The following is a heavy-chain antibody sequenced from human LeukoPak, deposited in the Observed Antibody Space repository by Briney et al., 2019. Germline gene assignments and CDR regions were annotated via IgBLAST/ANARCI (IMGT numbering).Heavy chain of an antibody. J-gene: IGHJ3*02. CDR2: IKSDGSST. D-gene: IGHD6-25*01. V-gene: IGHV3-74*01. Sequence: GGSLRLSCAASGFTFSSYWMYWVRQAPGKGLVWVSRIKSDGSSTSYADSVKGRFTISRDNAKNTLYLQMNSLRAEDTAVYYCARRSAAKDAFDIWGQGTMVTVSS. CDR3: ARRSAAKDAFDI. CDR1: GFTFSSYW.